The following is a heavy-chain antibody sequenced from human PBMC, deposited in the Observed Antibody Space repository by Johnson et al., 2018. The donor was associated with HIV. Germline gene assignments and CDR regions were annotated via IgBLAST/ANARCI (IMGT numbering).Heavy chain of an antibody. D-gene: IGHD2-21*01. CDR1: GFTVSSNY. CDR2: IYSGGST. Sequence: VQLVESGGGVVQPGRSLRLSCAASGFTVSSNYMSWVRQAPGKGLEWVSVIYSGGSTYYADSVKGRFTISRDNSKNTLYLQMNSLRAEDTAVYYCAKDFVTHGAFDIWGQGTMVTVSS. J-gene: IGHJ3*02. CDR3: AKDFVTHGAFDI. V-gene: IGHV3-66*01.